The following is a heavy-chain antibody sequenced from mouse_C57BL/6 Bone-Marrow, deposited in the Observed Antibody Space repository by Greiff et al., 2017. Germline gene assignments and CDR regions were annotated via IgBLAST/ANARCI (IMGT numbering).Heavy chain of an antibody. CDR1: GYTFTDYY. V-gene: IGHV1-26*01. J-gene: IGHJ1*03. D-gene: IGHD4-1*01. Sequence: VQLQQSGPELVKPGASVKISCKASGYTFTDYYMNWVKQSHGKSLEWIGDINPNNGGTSYNQKFKGKATLTVDKSSSTAYMELRSLTSEDSAVYYCARKRDWDSSYWYFDVWGTGTTVTVSS. CDR3: ARKRDWDSSYWYFDV. CDR2: INPNNGGT.